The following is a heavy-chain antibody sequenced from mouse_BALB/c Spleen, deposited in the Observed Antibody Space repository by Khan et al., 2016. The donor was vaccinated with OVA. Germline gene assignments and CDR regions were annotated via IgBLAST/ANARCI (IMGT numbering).Heavy chain of an antibody. J-gene: IGHJ1*01. V-gene: IGHV5-17*02. CDR2: ISSGSSSI. CDR3: ARLGDGGYFDV. CDR1: GFTFSDFV. Sequence: EVELVESGGGLVQPGGSRKLSCAASGFTFSDFVMHWVRQAPEKGLEWVAYISSGSSSIYYADTVKGRFTISRDNPKNTLFLQMTRLRSEDTAISYCARLGDGGYFDVGGAGTTVTVSS. D-gene: IGHD2-3*01.